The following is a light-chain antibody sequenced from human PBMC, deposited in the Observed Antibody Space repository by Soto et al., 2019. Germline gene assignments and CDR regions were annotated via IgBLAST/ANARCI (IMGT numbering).Light chain of an antibody. V-gene: IGKV1-6*01. CDR1: QAIRTE. J-gene: IGKJ1*01. Sequence: GDRVIITCRASQAIRTELGWYQQRPGKAPKLLIYGTSNLQSGVLSRFSGSGSGTDFTLTINGLQPEDFATYYCLQDYSYPRTFGQGTKVDVK. CDR3: LQDYSYPRT. CDR2: GTS.